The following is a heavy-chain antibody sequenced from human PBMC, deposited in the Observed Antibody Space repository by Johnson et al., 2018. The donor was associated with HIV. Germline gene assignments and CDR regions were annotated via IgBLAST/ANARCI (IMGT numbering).Heavy chain of an antibody. J-gene: IGHJ3*02. D-gene: IGHD2-2*01. CDR3: AKDPLVVPAATLDAFDI. CDR2: IRYDGSNK. V-gene: IGHV3-30*02. CDR1: GFTFSSYG. Sequence: VQLVESGGGVVQPGGSLRLSCAASGFTFSSYGMHWVRQAPGKGLEWVAFIRYDGSNKYYADSVKGRFTISRDNSKNTLYLQMNSLRAEDTAIYYCAKDPLVVPAATLDAFDIWGQGTMVTVSS.